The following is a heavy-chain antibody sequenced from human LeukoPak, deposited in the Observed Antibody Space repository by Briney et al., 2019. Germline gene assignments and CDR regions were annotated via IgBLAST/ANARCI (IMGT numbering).Heavy chain of an antibody. V-gene: IGHV3-23*01. CDR3: AKDSPPGYSSSWYGNWFDP. CDR1: GFTFSSYA. J-gene: IGHJ5*02. Sequence: GGSLRLSCAASGFTFSSYAMSWVRQAPGKGLEWVSAISGSGGSKYYADSVKGRFTISRDNSKNTLYLQMNSLRAEDTAVYYCAKDSPPGYSSSWYGNWFDPWGQGTLVTVSS. CDR2: ISGSGGSK. D-gene: IGHD6-13*01.